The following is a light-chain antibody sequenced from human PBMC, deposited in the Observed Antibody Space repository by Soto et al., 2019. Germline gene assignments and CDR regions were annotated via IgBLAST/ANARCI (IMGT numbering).Light chain of an antibody. CDR3: SSHTASTTRI. CDR1: SSDVGGYNH. CDR2: EVT. Sequence: QSALTQPASVSGSPGQSITISCTGTSSDVGGYNHVSWYQHHPCKAPKRIIYEVTKRPSGVSNRFSGSKSGDTASLTISGLQAEDEADYYCSSHTASTTRIFGTGTKLTVL. J-gene: IGLJ1*01. V-gene: IGLV2-14*01.